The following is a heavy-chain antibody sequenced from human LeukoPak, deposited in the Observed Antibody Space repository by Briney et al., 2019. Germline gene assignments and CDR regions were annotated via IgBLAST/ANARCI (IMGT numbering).Heavy chain of an antibody. CDR2: ITYSGVTT. CDR1: GFSFSGYA. D-gene: IGHD2/OR15-2a*01. Sequence: GGSLRLSCAASGFSFSGYAMSWVRQAPGKGLEWVSAITYSGVTTYYADSVKGRFTISRDNSKNMVYLQMNSLRAEDTAVYYCAKREGAASFVHCSFDFWGRGTLVTVSS. V-gene: IGHV3-23*01. J-gene: IGHJ2*01. CDR3: AKREGAASFVHCSFDF.